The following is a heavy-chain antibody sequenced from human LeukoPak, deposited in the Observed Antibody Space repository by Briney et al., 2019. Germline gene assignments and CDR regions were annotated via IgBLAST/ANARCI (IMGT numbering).Heavy chain of an antibody. Sequence: GGSLRLSCAASGFTVSNNYMSWVRQAPGRGLEWVSVIYSGGTTYYADSVKGRFPISRDNSKNTLFLQMNSLRAEDTAVYYCARDRTRGRGSSGSYYGLKRSFDYWGQGTLVTVSS. CDR1: GFTVSNNY. CDR3: ARDRTRGRGSSGSYYGLKRSFDY. D-gene: IGHD3-10*01. CDR2: IYSGGTT. J-gene: IGHJ4*02. V-gene: IGHV3-66*01.